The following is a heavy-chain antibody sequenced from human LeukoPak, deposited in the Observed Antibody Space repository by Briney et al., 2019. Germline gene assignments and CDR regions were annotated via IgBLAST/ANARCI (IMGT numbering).Heavy chain of an antibody. CDR1: GFTFSSYW. D-gene: IGHD3-16*01. CDR3: ARDSDYVWGIDC. J-gene: IGHJ4*02. V-gene: IGHV3-74*01. CDR2: INSDGSST. Sequence: GGFLRLSCAASGFTFSSYWMHWVRQAPGKGLVWVSRINSDGSSTSYADSVKGRFTISRDNAKNTLYLQMNSLRAEDTAVYYCARDSDYVWGIDCWGQGTLVTVSS.